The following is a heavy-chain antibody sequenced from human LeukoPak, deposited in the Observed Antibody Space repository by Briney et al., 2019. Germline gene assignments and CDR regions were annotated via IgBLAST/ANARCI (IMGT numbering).Heavy chain of an antibody. CDR3: AREMYSGSVGIFDY. CDR2: ISSSGSTI. CDR1: GFTFSSYE. V-gene: IGHV3-48*03. J-gene: IGHJ4*02. D-gene: IGHD6-13*01. Sequence: GGSLRLSCAASGFTFSSYEMNWVRQAPGKGLEWVSYISSSGSTIYYADSVKGRFTISRDNAKNSLYLQMNSLRAEDTAVYYCAREMYSGSVGIFDYWGQGTLVTVSS.